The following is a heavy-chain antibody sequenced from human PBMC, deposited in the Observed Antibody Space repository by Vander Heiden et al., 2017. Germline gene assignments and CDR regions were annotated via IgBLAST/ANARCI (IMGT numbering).Heavy chain of an antibody. Sequence: EVQLVESGGVVVQPGGSLRLSCAASGFTFDDYTMHWVRQAPGKGLEWVSLISWDGGSTHYADSVKGRFTISRDNSKNSLYLQMNSLRTEDTALYYCAKDSYQWELGYWGQGTLVTVSS. D-gene: IGHD1-26*01. CDR3: AKDSYQWELGY. V-gene: IGHV3-43*01. J-gene: IGHJ4*02. CDR2: ISWDGGST. CDR1: GFTFDDYT.